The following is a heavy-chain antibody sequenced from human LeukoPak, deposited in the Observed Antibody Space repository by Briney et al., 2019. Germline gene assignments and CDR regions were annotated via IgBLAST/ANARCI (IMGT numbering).Heavy chain of an antibody. CDR3: ATVRLDY. J-gene: IGHJ4*02. CDR2: FNPEDAER. Sequence: ASVTVSCKVSGYTLTALSVHWVRQAPGKGLEWMGGFNPEDAERIYAQKFQGRVTVAKDTSTDTAYMELSSLTSEDTAVYYCATVRLDYWGQGTLVTVSS. CDR1: GYTLTALS. V-gene: IGHV1-24*01.